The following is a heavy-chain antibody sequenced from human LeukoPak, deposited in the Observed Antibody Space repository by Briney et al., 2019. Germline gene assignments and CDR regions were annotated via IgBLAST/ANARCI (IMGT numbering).Heavy chain of an antibody. CDR3: ARQGATRRSGHDAFDI. Sequence: GESLKISCKGSGYSFTTYWIGWVRQMPGKGLEWMGIIYPGDSNTAYSPSFQGQVTISADKSISTAYLQWSSLKVSDTAMYYCARQGATRRSGHDAFDIWGQGTVVTVSS. J-gene: IGHJ3*02. V-gene: IGHV5-51*01. D-gene: IGHD6-6*01. CDR2: IYPGDSNT. CDR1: GYSFTTYW.